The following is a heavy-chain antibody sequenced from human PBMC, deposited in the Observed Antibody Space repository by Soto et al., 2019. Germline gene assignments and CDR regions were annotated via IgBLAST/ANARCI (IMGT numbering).Heavy chain of an antibody. J-gene: IGHJ4*01. CDR3: AKDRNILPGYYSPFDY. CDR1: RFTFSNYA. V-gene: IGHV3-23*01. CDR2: ISGSGGDT. Sequence: GGSLRLSCTASRFTFSNYAMSWVRQAPGKGLEWVSSISGSGGDTYYTDSVKGRFTISRDNSKDTLYLQLNSLRAEDTAIYYCAKDRNILPGYYSPFDYWGRGTLVTVSS. D-gene: IGHD3-9*01.